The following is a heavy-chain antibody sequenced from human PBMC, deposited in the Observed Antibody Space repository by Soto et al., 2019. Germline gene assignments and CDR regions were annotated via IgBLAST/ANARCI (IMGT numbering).Heavy chain of an antibody. CDR2: TYYRSKWYN. J-gene: IGHJ6*02. V-gene: IGHV6-1*01. Sequence: SQTLSLTCAISGDSVSSNSAAWNWIRQSPSRGLEWLGRTYYRSKWYNEYAVSVKSRITINPDTSKNQFSLQLNSVTPEDTAVYYCVKDIEYGGESDFGMDVWGQGSAVTVS. CDR1: GDSVSSNSAA. CDR3: VKDIEYGGESDFGMDV. D-gene: IGHD3-16*01.